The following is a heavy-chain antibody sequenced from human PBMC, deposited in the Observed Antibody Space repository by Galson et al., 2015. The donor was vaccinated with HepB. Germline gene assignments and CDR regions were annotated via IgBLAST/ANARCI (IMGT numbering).Heavy chain of an antibody. CDR2: ISSSGGTV. CDR1: GFTFSDSY. Sequence: SLRLSCAASGFTFSDSYMSWNRQAPGKGLEWVSYISSSGGTVYYADSVKGRFTIPRDNAKNSLYLHMNRLRAEDTAVYYCARATLGWFDPWGRGTLVTVSS. V-gene: IGHV3-11*01. D-gene: IGHD2/OR15-2a*01. J-gene: IGHJ5*02. CDR3: ARATLGWFDP.